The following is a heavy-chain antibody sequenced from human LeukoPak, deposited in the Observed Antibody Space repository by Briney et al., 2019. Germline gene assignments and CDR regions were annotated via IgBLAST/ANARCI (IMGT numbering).Heavy chain of an antibody. CDR3: ARLSDYGDLGNY. V-gene: IGHV4-39*01. CDR2: IYYSGST. Sequence: SETLSLTCTVSGGSISSSSDYWGWIRQPPGKGLEWIGSIYYSGSTYYNPSLKSRVTISVDTSKNQFSLKLSSVTAADTAVYYCARLSDYGDLGNYWGQGTLVTVSS. CDR1: GGSISSSSDY. J-gene: IGHJ4*02. D-gene: IGHD4-17*01.